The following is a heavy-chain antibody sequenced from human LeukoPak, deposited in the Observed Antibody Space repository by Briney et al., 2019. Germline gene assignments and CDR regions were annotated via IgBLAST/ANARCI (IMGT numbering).Heavy chain of an antibody. V-gene: IGHV3-7*01. J-gene: IGHJ4*02. Sequence: GGSLRLSCAASGFTFSSYWMSWVRQAPGKGLEWVGNIKQDESEKYYVDSVKGRFTISRDNAKNSLYLQMNSLRAEDTAVYYCARDGSIYDYVWGSWDYWGQGTLVTVSS. CDR3: ARDGSIYDYVWGSWDY. CDR1: GFTFSSYW. CDR2: IKQDESEK. D-gene: IGHD3-16*01.